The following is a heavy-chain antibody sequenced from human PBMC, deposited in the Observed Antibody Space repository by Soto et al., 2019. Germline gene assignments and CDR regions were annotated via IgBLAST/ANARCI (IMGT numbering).Heavy chain of an antibody. CDR3: ARGFTSSGWPIYYYYGMDV. CDR2: INPNSGGT. Sequence: GASVKVSGKASGYTFTGYYMHCVRQAPGQGLEWMGWINPNSGGTNYAQKFQGWVTMTRDTSISTAYMELSRLRSDDTAVYYCARGFTSSGWPIYYYYGMDVWGQGTTVTVSS. D-gene: IGHD6-19*01. CDR1: GYTFTGYY. V-gene: IGHV1-2*04. J-gene: IGHJ6*02.